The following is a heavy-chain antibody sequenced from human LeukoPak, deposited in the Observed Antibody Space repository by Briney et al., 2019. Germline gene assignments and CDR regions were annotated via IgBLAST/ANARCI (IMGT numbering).Heavy chain of an antibody. V-gene: IGHV4-30-4*01. J-gene: IGHJ4*02. CDR2: IYYSGST. Sequence: SQTLSLTCTVSGGSISSGDYYWSWIRQPPGKGLEWIGYIYYSGSTSYSPSLKSRVTISVDTSWNQFSLKLNSVTAADTAFYYCARHRIGDYFYFDSWGQGTLVTVSS. D-gene: IGHD4-17*01. CDR1: GGSISSGDYY. CDR3: ARHRIGDYFYFDS.